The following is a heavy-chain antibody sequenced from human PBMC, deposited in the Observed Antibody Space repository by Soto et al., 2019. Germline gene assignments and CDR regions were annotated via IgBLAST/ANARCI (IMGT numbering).Heavy chain of an antibody. CDR3: TTYDYIWGSDRYRWAY. CDR2: IKSYTDGGTT. CDR1: GFNLRNSW. Sequence: EVQLVDSGGGLAKPGGSLRLSCAASGFNLRNSWMSWVRQAPGKGLEWVARIKSYTDGGTTDYAAPVNGRFTISGDDSKNTLYLHMNSLNTEDTAVYYCTTYDYIWGSDRYRWAYWGQGTLVTVSS. J-gene: IGHJ4*02. D-gene: IGHD3-16*02. V-gene: IGHV3-15*01.